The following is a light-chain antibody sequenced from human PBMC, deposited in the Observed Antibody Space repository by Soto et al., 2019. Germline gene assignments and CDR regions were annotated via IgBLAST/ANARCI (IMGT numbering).Light chain of an antibody. Sequence: QSALTQPASVSGSPGQSITISCTGTSSDIGGYNYVSWYQQHPGKVPKLMIYEVSNRPSGVSNRFSGSKSGNTASLTISGLQAEDEADYYCSSYASTTLLVFGGGTKVTVL. J-gene: IGLJ2*01. CDR3: SSYASTTLLV. CDR2: EVS. V-gene: IGLV2-14*01. CDR1: SSDIGGYNY.